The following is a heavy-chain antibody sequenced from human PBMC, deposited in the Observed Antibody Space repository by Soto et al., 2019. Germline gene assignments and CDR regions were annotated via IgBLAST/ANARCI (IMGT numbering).Heavy chain of an antibody. D-gene: IGHD1-1*01. Sequence: QVQLVESGGGVVQPGRSLRLSCAASGFTFSSYAMHWVRQAPGKGLEWVAVISYDGSNQYYADSVKGRFTIPRDNSNNTLQLQMNSLRAEDAAVYYCARNELERRSGFDYWGQGTLVNVSS. CDR1: GFTFSSYA. CDR3: ARNELERRSGFDY. V-gene: IGHV3-30-3*01. CDR2: ISYDGSNQ. J-gene: IGHJ4*02.